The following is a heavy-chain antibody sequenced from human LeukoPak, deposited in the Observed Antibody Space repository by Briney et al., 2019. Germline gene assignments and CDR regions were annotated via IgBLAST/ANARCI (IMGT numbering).Heavy chain of an antibody. CDR2: IYYSGGT. CDR3: ARKPCYDSRGYYYYDGFDI. CDR1: GGSPSSGGYS. D-gene: IGHD3-22*01. Sequence: SETLSPTCALSGGSPSSGGYSWSWIRQPPGKGLEWIGYIYYSGGTYYNPSLKSRVTISVDTSQNQYSVKLTSVTAAHTAVHYCARKPCYDSRGYYYYDGFDIWGQGAMVTVSS. V-gene: IGHV4-30-4*07. J-gene: IGHJ3*02.